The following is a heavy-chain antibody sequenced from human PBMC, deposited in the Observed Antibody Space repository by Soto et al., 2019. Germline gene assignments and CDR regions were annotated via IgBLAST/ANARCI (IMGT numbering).Heavy chain of an antibody. CDR2: ISRSSTYT. D-gene: IGHD4-17*01. Sequence: GGSLRLSCAASGFTLSSYAMHWIRQAPGKGLEWVSYISRSSTYTNYADSVKGRFTISRDTAKNSLYLQMNSLRAEDTAVYYFARDDYCPGWYDSWGQGTLVIGSS. V-gene: IGHV3-11*05. CDR1: GFTLSSYA. CDR3: ARDDYCPGWYDS. J-gene: IGHJ5*01.